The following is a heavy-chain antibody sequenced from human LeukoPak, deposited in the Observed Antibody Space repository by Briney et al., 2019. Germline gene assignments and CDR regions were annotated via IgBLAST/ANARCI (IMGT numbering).Heavy chain of an antibody. CDR2: ISGSGGST. V-gene: IGHV3-23*01. Sequence: GGSLRLSCAASGFTFSSYAMSWVRQAPGKGLEWVSAISGSGGSTYYADSVKGRFTISRDNSKSTLYLQMNSLRAEDTAVYYCAKGPYYYDSSGYYFDYWGQGTLVTVSS. CDR1: GFTFSSYA. J-gene: IGHJ4*02. D-gene: IGHD3-22*01. CDR3: AKGPYYYDSSGYYFDY.